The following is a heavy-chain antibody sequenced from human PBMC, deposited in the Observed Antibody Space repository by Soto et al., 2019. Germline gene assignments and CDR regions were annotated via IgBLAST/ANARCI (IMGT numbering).Heavy chain of an antibody. Sequence: PGGSLRLSCAASGFTFSSYWMSWVRQAPGKGLEWVANINQDGSEKYYVDSVKGRFTISRDNAKNSLYLQMNSLRAEDTAVYYCARDLSYYGSGIPGYWGQGTLVTVSS. CDR1: GFTFSSYW. CDR2: INQDGSEK. D-gene: IGHD3-10*01. V-gene: IGHV3-7*03. J-gene: IGHJ4*02. CDR3: ARDLSYYGSGIPGY.